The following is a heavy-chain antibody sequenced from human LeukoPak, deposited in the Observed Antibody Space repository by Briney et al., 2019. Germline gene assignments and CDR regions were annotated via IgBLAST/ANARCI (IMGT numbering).Heavy chain of an antibody. Sequence: ASVKVSCKASGGTFSSYAISWVRQAPGQGLEWMGWISAYNGNTNYAQKLQGRVTMTTDTSTSTAYMELRSLRSDDTAVYYCARELYYYDSRTPGYWGQGTLVTVSS. CDR1: GGTFSSYA. CDR3: ARELYYYDSRTPGY. V-gene: IGHV1-18*01. CDR2: ISAYNGNT. J-gene: IGHJ4*02. D-gene: IGHD3-22*01.